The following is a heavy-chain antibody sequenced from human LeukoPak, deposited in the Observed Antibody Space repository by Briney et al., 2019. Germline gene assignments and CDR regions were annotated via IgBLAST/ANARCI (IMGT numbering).Heavy chain of an antibody. CDR2: IIPIFGTA. D-gene: IGHD3-22*01. Sequence: SVKVSCKASGGTFSSYANSWVRQAPGQGLEWMGGIIPIFGTANYAQKFQGRVTITADESTSTAYMELSSLRSEDTAVYYCARDLNYYDSSGNYWGQGTLVTVSS. CDR3: ARDLNYYDSSGNY. V-gene: IGHV1-69*13. CDR1: GGTFSSYA. J-gene: IGHJ4*02.